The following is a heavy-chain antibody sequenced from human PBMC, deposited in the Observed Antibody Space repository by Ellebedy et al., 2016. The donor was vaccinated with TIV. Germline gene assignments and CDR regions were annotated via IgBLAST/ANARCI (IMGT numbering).Heavy chain of an antibody. D-gene: IGHD4/OR15-4a*01. V-gene: IGHV1-2*02. CDR2: INPDSGGT. Sequence: ASVKVSCKTSGYIFTAYYIHWVRQAPGQGLEWMGWINPDSGGTNFPQKFQGRVTMTRDTSVNTAYMELSRLHSDATAVYHCARVLRATSGMDVWGQGTTVTVS. J-gene: IGHJ6*02. CDR1: GYIFTAYY. CDR3: ARVLRATSGMDV.